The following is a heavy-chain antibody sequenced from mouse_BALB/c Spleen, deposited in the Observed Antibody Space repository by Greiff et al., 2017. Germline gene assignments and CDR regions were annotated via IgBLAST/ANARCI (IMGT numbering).Heavy chain of an antibody. Sequence: EVKVVESGGGLVQPGGSLRLSCATSGFTFTDYYMSWVRQPPGKALEWLGFIRNKANGYTTEYSASVKGRFTISRDNSQSILYLQMNTLRAEDSATYYCARDGYYWFAYWGQGTLVTVSA. CDR1: GFTFTDYY. D-gene: IGHD2-3*01. CDR2: IRNKANGYTT. V-gene: IGHV7-3*02. CDR3: ARDGYYWFAY. J-gene: IGHJ3*01.